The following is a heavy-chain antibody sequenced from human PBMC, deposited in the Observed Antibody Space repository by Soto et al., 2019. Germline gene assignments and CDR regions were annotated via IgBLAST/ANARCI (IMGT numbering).Heavy chain of an antibody. V-gene: IGHV4-59*01. Sequence: LSLTCTVSAGPITTSYWSWIRQPLGKALEWIGYISYRGSTNYNPSLKSRLTISIDTSKSQISLKLTSMTTADTAVYYCASSGIVGREVNTWLDPWGQGPMVAVYS. CDR1: AGPITTSY. CDR2: ISYRGST. D-gene: IGHD3-22*01. CDR3: ASSGIVGREVNTWLDP. J-gene: IGHJ5*02.